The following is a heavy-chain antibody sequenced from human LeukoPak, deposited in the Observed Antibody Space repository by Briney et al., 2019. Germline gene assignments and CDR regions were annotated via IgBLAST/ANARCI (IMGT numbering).Heavy chain of an antibody. CDR3: ARQVTGTTRRFDP. J-gene: IGHJ5*02. Sequence: ASETLSLTCTVSGASISSSSHYWGWIRQPPGKGLEWIGSIYYSESTYYNPSLKSRVTISVDTSKNQFSLKLSSVTAADTAVYYCARQVTGTTRRFDPWGQGTLVTVSS. V-gene: IGHV4-39*01. D-gene: IGHD1-7*01. CDR2: IYYSEST. CDR1: GASISSSSHY.